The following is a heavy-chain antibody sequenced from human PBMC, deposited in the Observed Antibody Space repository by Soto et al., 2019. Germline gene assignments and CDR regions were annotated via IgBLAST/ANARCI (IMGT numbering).Heavy chain of an antibody. V-gene: IGHV1-18*01. D-gene: IGHD1-1*01. CDR2: ISAYKGNT. Sequence: ASVKVSCKASGYIFTNYGISWVRQAPGQGLEWMGWISAYKGNTNYAQKFQGRVTLTTDTSTSTASMELRSLRSDDTAVYYCARDLNRVFDEDFRGTPTSWGQGTLGTVSS. J-gene: IGHJ1*01. CDR3: ARDLNRVFDEDFRGTPTS. CDR1: GYIFTNYG.